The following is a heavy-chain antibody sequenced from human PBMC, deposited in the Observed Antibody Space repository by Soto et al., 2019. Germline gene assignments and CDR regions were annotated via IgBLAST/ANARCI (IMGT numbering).Heavy chain of an antibody. CDR3: ARGMVRGAPNYGMDV. Sequence: ASVKVSCKASGYTFTGYYMHWVRQAPGQGLEWMGWINPNSGGTNYAQKFQGWVTMTRDTSISTAYMELSRLRSGDTAVYYCARGMVRGAPNYGMDVWGQGTTVTVSS. CDR1: GYTFTGYY. D-gene: IGHD3-10*01. CDR2: INPNSGGT. V-gene: IGHV1-2*04. J-gene: IGHJ6*02.